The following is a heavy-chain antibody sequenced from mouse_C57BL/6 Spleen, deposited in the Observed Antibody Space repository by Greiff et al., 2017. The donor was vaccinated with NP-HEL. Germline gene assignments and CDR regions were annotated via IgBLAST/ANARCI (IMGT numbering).Heavy chain of an antibody. CDR2: INYDGSST. Sequence: EVQLVESEGGLVQPGSSMKLSCTASGFTFSDYYMAWVRQVPEKGLEWVANINYDGSSTYYLDSLKSRFIISRDNAKNILYLQMSSLKSEDTATYYCARAVLTGSPGWYFDVWGTGTTVTVSS. CDR1: GFTFSDYY. CDR3: ARAVLTGSPGWYFDV. V-gene: IGHV5-16*01. D-gene: IGHD4-1*01. J-gene: IGHJ1*03.